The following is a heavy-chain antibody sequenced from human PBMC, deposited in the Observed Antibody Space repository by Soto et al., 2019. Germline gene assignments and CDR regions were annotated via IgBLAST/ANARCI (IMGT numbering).Heavy chain of an antibody. D-gene: IGHD3-10*01. J-gene: IGHJ6*02. CDR3: AKQYGSGSYYKYYYYGMDV. Sequence: QVQLVESGGGVVQPGRSLRLSCAASGFTFSSYGMHWVRQAPGKGLEWVAVISYDGSNKYYADSVKGRFTISRDNSKNMLYLQMNSLRAEDTAVYYCAKQYGSGSYYKYYYYGMDVWGQGTTVTVSS. CDR1: GFTFSSYG. CDR2: ISYDGSNK. V-gene: IGHV3-30*18.